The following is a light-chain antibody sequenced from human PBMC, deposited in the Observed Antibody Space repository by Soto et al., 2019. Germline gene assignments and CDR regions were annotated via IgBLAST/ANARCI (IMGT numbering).Light chain of an antibody. Sequence: EILMPQSPPTRSLSPGERATSSSGASQGVRSNLAWYQQKPGQPPRLLISGASTRAPGIPARFSGCGSGTDFTLTISSLQSEDFAIYYCQQYNNWPPFTFGQGTRLEIK. CDR2: GAS. J-gene: IGKJ5*01. V-gene: IGKV3D-15*01. CDR1: QGVRSN. CDR3: QQYNNWPPFT.